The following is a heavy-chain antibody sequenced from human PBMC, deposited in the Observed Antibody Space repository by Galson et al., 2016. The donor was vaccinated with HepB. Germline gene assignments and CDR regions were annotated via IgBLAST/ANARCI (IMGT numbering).Heavy chain of an antibody. D-gene: IGHD2-21*01. J-gene: IGHJ3*02. CDR3: ASHCGGDCYNNLADAFDI. CDR2: VYYSGTA. V-gene: IGHV4-39*01. CDR1: SGSISSSRYY. Sequence: LTCTVSSGSISSSRYYWGWIRQPPGKGLEWIGSVYYSGTAYYDPSLKSRVSISVDTSKNQFSLRLSSVTAGDTAVYFCASHCGGDCYNNLADAFDIWGRGTMVTVSS.